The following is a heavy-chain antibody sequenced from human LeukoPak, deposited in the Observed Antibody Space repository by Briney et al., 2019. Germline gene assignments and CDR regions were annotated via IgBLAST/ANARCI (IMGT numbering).Heavy chain of an antibody. CDR2: IYTSGST. J-gene: IGHJ6*03. D-gene: IGHD5-18*01. Sequence: PSQTLSLTCTVSGGSISSGDYYWSWIRQPAGKGLEWIGRIYTSGSTNYNPSLKSRVTISVDTSKNQFSLKLSSVTAADTAVYYCARGGGAMVYYYYYMDVWGKRTTVTVSS. V-gene: IGHV4-61*02. CDR3: ARGGGAMVYYYYYMDV. CDR1: GGSISSGDYY.